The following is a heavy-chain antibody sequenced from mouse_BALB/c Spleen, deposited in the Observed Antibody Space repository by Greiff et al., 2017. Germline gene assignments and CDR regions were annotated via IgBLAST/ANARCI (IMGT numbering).Heavy chain of an antibody. CDR1: GDSITSGY. Sequence: EVKVVESGPSLVKPSQTLSLTCSVTGDSITSGYWNWIRKVPGNKLEYMGYISYSGSTYYNPSLKSRISITRDTSKNQYYLQLNSVTTEDTATYYCARGDSLLYFDYWGQGTTLTVSS. J-gene: IGHJ2*01. D-gene: IGHD3-3*01. V-gene: IGHV3-8*02. CDR3: ARGDSLLYFDY. CDR2: ISYSGST.